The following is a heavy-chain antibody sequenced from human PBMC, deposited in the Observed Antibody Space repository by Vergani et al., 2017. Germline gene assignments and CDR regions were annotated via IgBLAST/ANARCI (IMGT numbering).Heavy chain of an antibody. CDR1: GGSFSGYY. J-gene: IGHJ4*02. V-gene: IGHV4-34*01. D-gene: IGHD6-19*01. Sequence: QVQLQQWGAGLLKPSETLSLTCAVYGGSFSGYYWSWIRQPPGKGLEWIGEINHSGSPNYNPSLKSRVTISVDTSKNQFSLKLSSVTAADTAVYYCARGGRQWLGRTYFDYWGQGTLVTVSS. CDR2: INHSGSP. CDR3: ARGGRQWLGRTYFDY.